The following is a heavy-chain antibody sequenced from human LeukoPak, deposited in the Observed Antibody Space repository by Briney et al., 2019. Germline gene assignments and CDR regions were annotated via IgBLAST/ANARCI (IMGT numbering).Heavy chain of an antibody. J-gene: IGHJ4*02. CDR3: ASIAVAGTAYFDY. V-gene: IGHV3-23*01. Sequence: PGGSLRLSCAASGFTFSIYAMTWVRQAPGKGLEWVSAISGNSRDTHYIDSVKGRFTISRDNAKNSLYLQMNSLRAEDTAVYYCASIAVAGTAYFDYWGQGTLVTVSS. D-gene: IGHD6-19*01. CDR1: GFTFSIYA. CDR2: ISGNSRDT.